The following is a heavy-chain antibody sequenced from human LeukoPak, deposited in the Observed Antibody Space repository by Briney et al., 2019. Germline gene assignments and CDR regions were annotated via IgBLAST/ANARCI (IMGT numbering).Heavy chain of an antibody. CDR3: AREYPPYYYDSSGYLYY. V-gene: IGHV3-66*01. Sequence: GGSLRLSCAASGFTVSSNYMSWVRQAPGKGLEWVSVIYSGGSTYYADSVKGRFTISRDNSKNTLYLQMNSLRAEDTAVYYCAREYPPYYYDSSGYLYYWGQGTLVTVSS. J-gene: IGHJ4*02. D-gene: IGHD3-22*01. CDR2: IYSGGST. CDR1: GFTVSSNY.